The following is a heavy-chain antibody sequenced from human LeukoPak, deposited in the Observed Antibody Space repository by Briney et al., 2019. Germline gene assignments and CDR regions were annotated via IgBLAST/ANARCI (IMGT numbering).Heavy chain of an antibody. CDR2: ISSSSSYI. CDR3: ARANDNYYYYYMDA. Sequence: PGGSLRLSCAASGFTFSSYSMSWVRQAPGKGLEWVSSISSSSSYIYYADSVKGRFTISRDNAKNSLYLQMNSLRAEDTAVYYCARANDNYYYYYMDAWGKGTTVTISS. CDR1: GFTFSSYS. D-gene: IGHD3-9*01. V-gene: IGHV3-21*01. J-gene: IGHJ6*03.